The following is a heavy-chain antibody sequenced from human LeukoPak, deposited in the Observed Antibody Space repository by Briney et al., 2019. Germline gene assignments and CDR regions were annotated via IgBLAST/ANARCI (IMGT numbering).Heavy chain of an antibody. Sequence: QPGRSLRLSCAASGFTFSIFAMHWVRQAPGKGLEYVSAISTDGSGTYYANSVKGRFTISRDNSKNTLYLQMGSLRAEDMAVYYCARWGSTSCYDYWGQGTLVTVSS. CDR2: ISTDGSGT. J-gene: IGHJ4*02. D-gene: IGHD2-2*01. CDR3: ARWGSTSCYDY. V-gene: IGHV3-64*01. CDR1: GFTFSIFA.